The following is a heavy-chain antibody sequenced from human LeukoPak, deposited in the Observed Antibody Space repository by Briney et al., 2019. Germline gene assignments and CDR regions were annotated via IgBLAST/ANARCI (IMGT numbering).Heavy chain of an antibody. J-gene: IGHJ4*02. CDR2: INPNSGGT. CDR1: GYTLTGYY. Sequence: ASVNVSFKASGYTLTGYYMHWVRQAPGQGLEWMGWINPNSGGTNYAQKFQGRVTMTRDTSISTAYMELSRLRSDDTAVYYCARVRIRPGGIGPFDYWGQGTLVTVSS. V-gene: IGHV1-2*02. D-gene: IGHD6-13*01. CDR3: ARVRIRPGGIGPFDY.